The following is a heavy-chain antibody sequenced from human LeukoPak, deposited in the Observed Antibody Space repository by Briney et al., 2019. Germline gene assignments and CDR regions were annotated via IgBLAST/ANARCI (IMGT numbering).Heavy chain of an antibody. CDR1: GGSISSYY. CDR3: ARGNYYDSRAYYRAFDI. D-gene: IGHD3-22*01. CDR2: IYYSGST. Sequence: SETLSLTCTVYGGSISSYYWSWIRQPPGKGLEWIGYIYYSGSTNYNPSLKSRVTIAVDTSKNKFSLKLSSVTAADTAVYYCARGNYYDSRAYYRAFDIWGQGTMVIVSS. V-gene: IGHV4-59*01. J-gene: IGHJ3*02.